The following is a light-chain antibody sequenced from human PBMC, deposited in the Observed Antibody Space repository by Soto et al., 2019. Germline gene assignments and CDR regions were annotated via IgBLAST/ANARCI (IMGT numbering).Light chain of an antibody. CDR3: QEYGSSAFT. CDR1: QSVSSSY. V-gene: IGKV3-20*01. J-gene: IGKJ3*01. Sequence: EIVLTQSPGTLSLSPGERATLSCRASQSVSSSYLAWYQQKPGQAPRLLIYGASSRATGIPDRFSGSGSGTDLTLVISRLEPEDFAVYYCQEYGSSAFTFGPGTKVDIK. CDR2: GAS.